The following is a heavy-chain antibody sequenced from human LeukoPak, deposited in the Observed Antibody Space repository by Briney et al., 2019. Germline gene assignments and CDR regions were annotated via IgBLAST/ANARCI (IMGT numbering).Heavy chain of an antibody. CDR2: MNPNSGNT. D-gene: IGHD3-10*01. V-gene: IGHV1-8*01. CDR3: ARGQNGVWFGEFSFDY. J-gene: IGHJ4*02. CDR1: GYTFTTYD. Sequence: GASVKVSCKASGYTFTTYDINWVRQATAQGLEWMGWMNPNSGNTGYAQKFQGRVTMTRNTSISTAYMELSSLRSEDTAVYYCARGQNGVWFGEFSFDYWGQGTLVTVSS.